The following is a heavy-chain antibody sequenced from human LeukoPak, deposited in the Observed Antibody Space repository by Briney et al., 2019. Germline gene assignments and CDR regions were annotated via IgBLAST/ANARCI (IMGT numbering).Heavy chain of an antibody. CDR2: INLNSGGT. Sequence: ASVKVSCKASGYTFTGYYMHWVRQAPGQGLEWMGRINLNSGGTNYAQKFQGRVTMTRDTSISTAYMELSRLRSDDTAVYYCASSSPYCSGGSCYSLPLDYWGQGTLVTVSS. CDR3: ASSSPYCSGGSCYSLPLDY. CDR1: GYTFTGYY. D-gene: IGHD2-15*01. J-gene: IGHJ4*02. V-gene: IGHV1-2*06.